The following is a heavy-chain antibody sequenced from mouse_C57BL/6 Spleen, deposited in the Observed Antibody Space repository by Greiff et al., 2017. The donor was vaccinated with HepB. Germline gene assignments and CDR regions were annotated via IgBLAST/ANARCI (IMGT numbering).Heavy chain of an antibody. D-gene: IGHD1-1*01. V-gene: IGHV1-50*01. CDR2: IDPSDSYT. J-gene: IGHJ1*03. Sequence: QVQLQQPGAELVKPGASVKLSCKASGYTFTSYWMQWVKQRPGQGLEWIGEIDPSDSYTNYNQKFKGKATLTVDTSSSTAYMQLSSLTSEDSAVYYCARKSAFITTVVADWYFDVWGTGTTVTVSS. CDR3: ARKSAFITTVVADWYFDV. CDR1: GYTFTSYW.